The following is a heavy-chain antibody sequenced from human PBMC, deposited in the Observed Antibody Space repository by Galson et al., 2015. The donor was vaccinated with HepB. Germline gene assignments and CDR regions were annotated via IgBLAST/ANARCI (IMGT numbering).Heavy chain of an antibody. Sequence: SLRLSCAGSGFRFKNAWMSWVRQAPGKGLEWVGRVKSRTDGGTTDYAAPVKGRFTISRDDSKNTLYLQMNSLKTEDTAVYYCTTDVEVETIMGAVVSGGFDHWGQGTLVTVSS. CDR1: GFRFKNAW. V-gene: IGHV3-15*01. J-gene: IGHJ4*02. CDR2: VKSRTDGGTT. D-gene: IGHD4-23*01. CDR3: TTDVEVETIMGAVVSGGFDH.